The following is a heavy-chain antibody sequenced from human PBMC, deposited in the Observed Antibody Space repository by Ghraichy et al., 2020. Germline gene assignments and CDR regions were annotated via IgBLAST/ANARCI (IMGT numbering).Heavy chain of an antibody. Sequence: GGSLRLSCVVSEFSFSVYSMNWVRQAPGKGLEWVSSISASSSYMHYRDSVKGRFTISRDNAKNSLYLQMNSLSAEDTGVYYCASAMRTGMDVWGQGTMVFVSS. CDR3: ASAMRTGMDV. CDR2: ISASSSYM. V-gene: IGHV3-21*01. CDR1: EFSFSVYS. J-gene: IGHJ6*02.